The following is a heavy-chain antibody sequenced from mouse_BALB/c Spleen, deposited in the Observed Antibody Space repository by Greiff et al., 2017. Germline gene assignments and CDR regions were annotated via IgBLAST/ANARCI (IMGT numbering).Heavy chain of an antibody. V-gene: IGHV14-3*02. Sequence: VQLKQSGAELVKPGASVKLSCTASGFNIKDTYMHWVKQSPEQGLEWIGRIDPANGNTKYDPKFQGKATITADTSSNTAYLQLSSLTSEDAAVYYCARYYCGSQAMDYWGQGTSVTVSS. D-gene: IGHD1-1*01. J-gene: IGHJ4*01. CDR3: ARYYCGSQAMDY. CDR2: IDPANGNT. CDR1: GFNIKDTY.